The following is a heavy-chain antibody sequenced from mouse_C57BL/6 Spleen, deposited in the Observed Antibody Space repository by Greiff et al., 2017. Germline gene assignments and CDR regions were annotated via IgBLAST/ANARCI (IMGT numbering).Heavy chain of an antibody. CDR2: ISDGGSYT. Sequence: EVQLQQSGGGLVKPGGSLKLSCAASGFTFSSYAMSWVRQTPEKRLEWVATISDGGSYTYYPDNVKGRFTISRDNAKNNLYLQMSHLKSEDTAMYYCAREYGNYLDYWGQGTTLTVSS. D-gene: IGHD2-1*01. CDR1: GFTFSSYA. CDR3: AREYGNYLDY. V-gene: IGHV5-4*01. J-gene: IGHJ2*01.